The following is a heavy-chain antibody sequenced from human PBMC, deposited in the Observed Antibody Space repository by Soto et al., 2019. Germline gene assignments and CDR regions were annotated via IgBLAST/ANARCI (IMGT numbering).Heavy chain of an antibody. V-gene: IGHV4-59*01. D-gene: IGHD3-10*01. CDR1: GGSISPYY. Sequence: SETLSLTCTVSGGSISPYYWSWIRQAPGKGLEWVGYIQYSGSTNYNPSLKSRVTISVDTSKNQFSLKLTSVTAADTAMYYCARGGGLFEYWGQGTLVTVYS. CDR3: ARGGGLFEY. CDR2: IQYSGST. J-gene: IGHJ4*02.